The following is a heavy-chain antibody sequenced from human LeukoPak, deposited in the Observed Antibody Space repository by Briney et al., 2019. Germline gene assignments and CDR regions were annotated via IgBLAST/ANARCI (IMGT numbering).Heavy chain of an antibody. V-gene: IGHV3-48*03. CDR1: GFTFSSYE. CDR2: ISSSGSTI. D-gene: IGHD4-17*01. CDR3: AKEIWPTVTISGRTYFDY. Sequence: GGSLRLSCAASGFTFSSYEMNWVRQAPGKGLEWVSYISSSGSTIYYADSVKGRFTISRDNPKNTLYLQMNSLRAEDTAVYYCAKEIWPTVTISGRTYFDYWGQGTLVTVSS. J-gene: IGHJ4*02.